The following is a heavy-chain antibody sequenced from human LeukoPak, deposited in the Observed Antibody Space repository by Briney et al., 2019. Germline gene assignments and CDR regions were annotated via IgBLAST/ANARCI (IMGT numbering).Heavy chain of an antibody. CDR3: ARDRRWWEPPHRLFDY. CDR2: IWYDGSNK. CDR1: GFTFSSYG. Sequence: PGGSLRLSCAASGFTFSSYGMHWVRQAPGKGLEWVAVIWYDGSNKYYADSVKGRFTISRDNSKNTLYLQMNSLRAEDTAVYYCARDRRWWEPPHRLFDYWGQGTLVTVSS. J-gene: IGHJ4*02. V-gene: IGHV3-33*08. D-gene: IGHD1-26*01.